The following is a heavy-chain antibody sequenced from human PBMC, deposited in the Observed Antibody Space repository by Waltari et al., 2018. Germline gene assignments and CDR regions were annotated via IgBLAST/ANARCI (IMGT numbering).Heavy chain of an antibody. Sequence: QVQLVESVGGVVQPGGSLRLSVAASGFPFRSHGMRWVRQAPGKGLEWVAFIRYDGSNKYYADSVKGRFTISRDNSKNTLYLQMNSLRAEDTAVYYCAKDWNYWGQGTLVTVSS. V-gene: IGHV3-30*02. CDR2: IRYDGSNK. J-gene: IGHJ4*02. D-gene: IGHD3-3*01. CDR1: GFPFRSHG. CDR3: AKDWNY.